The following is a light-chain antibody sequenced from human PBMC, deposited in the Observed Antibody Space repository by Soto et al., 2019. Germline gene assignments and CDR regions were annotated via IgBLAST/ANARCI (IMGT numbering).Light chain of an antibody. CDR1: KIGSKS. CDR2: DDS. J-gene: IGLJ1*01. CDR3: QVWDSSSDHHYV. V-gene: IGLV3-21*02. Sequence: ELTQPPSVSVAPGQTARITCGGNKIGSKSVHWYQQKPGQAPVLVVYDDSDRPAGIPERFAGSNSGNTATLTISRVEAGDEADYYCQVWDSSSDHHYVFGTGTKVTVL.